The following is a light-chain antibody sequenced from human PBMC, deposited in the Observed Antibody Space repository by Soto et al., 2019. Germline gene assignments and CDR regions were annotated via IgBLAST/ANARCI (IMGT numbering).Light chain of an antibody. CDR1: QSVSNN. J-gene: IGKJ1*01. CDR3: QQYDNWPWT. V-gene: IGKV3-15*01. Sequence: EIVITQSPATLSLYPLETATLSSRVSQSVSNNYLAWYQQKPGQAPRLLIYGASNRATGFPARFSGSGSGTDFTLTISSLQSEDFAVYYCQQYDNWPWTFGQGTKVDIK. CDR2: GAS.